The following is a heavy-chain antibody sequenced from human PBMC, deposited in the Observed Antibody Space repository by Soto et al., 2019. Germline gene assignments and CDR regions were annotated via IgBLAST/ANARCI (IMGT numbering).Heavy chain of an antibody. CDR1: GGSISSGGYS. CDR2: IYHSGST. V-gene: IGHV4-30-2*01. D-gene: IGHD3-10*01. Sequence: QLQLQESGSGLVKPSQTLSLTCAVSGGSISSGGYSWSWIRQPPGKGLEWIGYIYHSGSTYYNPSLKGRVRISVDRSKNQFTLKLSSVTAADTAVYYCARATMDRGGDWYFDLWGRGTLVTVSS. J-gene: IGHJ2*01. CDR3: ARATMDRGGDWYFDL.